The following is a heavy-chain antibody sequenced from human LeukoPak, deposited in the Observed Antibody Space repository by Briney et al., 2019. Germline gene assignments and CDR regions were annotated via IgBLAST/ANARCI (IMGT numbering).Heavy chain of an antibody. CDR2: IIPIFGTA. CDR1: GYTFTNYG. V-gene: IGHV1-69*13. J-gene: IGHJ4*02. Sequence: GASVKVSCKASGYTFTNYGISWVRQAPGQGLEWMGGIIPIFGTANYAQKFQGRVTITADESTSTAYMELSSLRSEDTAVYYCARGRDIVVVPAAIPTRFDYWGQGTLVTVSS. CDR3: ARGRDIVVVPAAIPTRFDY. D-gene: IGHD2-2*02.